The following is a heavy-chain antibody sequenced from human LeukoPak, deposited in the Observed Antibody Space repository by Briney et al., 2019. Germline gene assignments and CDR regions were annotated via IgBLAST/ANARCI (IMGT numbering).Heavy chain of an antibody. D-gene: IGHD2-2*02. CDR2: ISSSSSYI. CDR3: ARVRYCSSTSCYTDAFDI. V-gene: IGHV3-21*01. Sequence: PGGSLRLSCAASGFTFSSYSMNWVRQAPGKGLEWVPSISSSSSYIYYADSVKGRFTISRDNAKNSLYLQMNSLRAEDTAVYYCARVRYCSSTSCYTDAFDIWGQGTMVTVSS. J-gene: IGHJ3*02. CDR1: GFTFSSYS.